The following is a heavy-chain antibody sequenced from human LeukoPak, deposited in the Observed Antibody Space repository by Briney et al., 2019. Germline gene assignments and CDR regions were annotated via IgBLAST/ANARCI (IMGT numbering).Heavy chain of an antibody. J-gene: IGHJ2*01. CDR3: ARVSEPYYYGSDRGYLDL. Sequence: GASMKVSCKASGGTFSSYAISWVRQAPGQGLEWMGRIIPIFGTANYAQKFQGRVTITTDESTSTAYMELSSLRSEDTAVYYCARVSEPYYYGSDRGYLDLWGRGTLVTVSS. V-gene: IGHV1-69*05. CDR2: IIPIFGTA. CDR1: GGTFSSYA. D-gene: IGHD3-10*01.